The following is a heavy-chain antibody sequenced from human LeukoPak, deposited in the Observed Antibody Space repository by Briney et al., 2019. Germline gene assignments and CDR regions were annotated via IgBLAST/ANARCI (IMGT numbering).Heavy chain of an antibody. CDR2: VSVSGYST. Sequence: GASLRLSCAASGFTFSTYAMSWVRQAPGKGLEWVSAVSVSGYSTYYADSVKGRFTISRDNSKNTLYLQMNSLRAEDTAVYYCARVPRVLGYCSSTSCYKKDGMDVWGQGTTVTVSS. V-gene: IGHV3-23*01. CDR3: ARVPRVLGYCSSTSCYKKDGMDV. CDR1: GFTFSTYA. D-gene: IGHD2-2*02. J-gene: IGHJ6*02.